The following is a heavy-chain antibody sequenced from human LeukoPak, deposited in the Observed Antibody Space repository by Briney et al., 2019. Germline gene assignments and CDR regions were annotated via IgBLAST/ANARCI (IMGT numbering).Heavy chain of an antibody. CDR2: MNPNSGNT. CDR1: GYTFTSYD. Sequence: ASVKVSCKASGYTFTSYDINWVRQATGQGLEWVGWMNPNSGNTGYAQKFQGRVTMTRSTSISTAYMELSSLRSEDTAVYYCARALYPLYSSGWAYYYYYYGMDVWGQGTTVTVSS. CDR3: ARALYPLYSSGWAYYYYYYGMDV. D-gene: IGHD6-19*01. V-gene: IGHV1-8*01. J-gene: IGHJ6*02.